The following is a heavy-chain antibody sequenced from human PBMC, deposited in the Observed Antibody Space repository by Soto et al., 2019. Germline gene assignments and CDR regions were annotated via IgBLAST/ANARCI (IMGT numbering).Heavy chain of an antibody. CDR2: INAGNCNP. J-gene: IGHJ1*01. CDR1: GYSYNNYA. D-gene: IGHD6-13*01. Sequence: ASVKVSCKASGYSYNNYAIHWVRQAPGQSLERIGWINAGNCNPKYSPRFQVRVTITSDTSASTVYMELSSLRFEDVAVYYCAREFPALSSSWREYFQYWGQGT. CDR3: AREFPALSSSWREYFQY. V-gene: IGHV1-3*01.